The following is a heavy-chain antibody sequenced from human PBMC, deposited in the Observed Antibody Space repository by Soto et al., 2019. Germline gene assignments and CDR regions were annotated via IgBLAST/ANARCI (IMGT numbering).Heavy chain of an antibody. CDR3: ARVDSPSATRGWFEA. Sequence: QVQLVQSGPEVKKPGASVRVSCKASGYSLRNYAFAWVRQAPGQGLEWMAWLSGYNGDTQYAPKFQGRVSLTTDTSTNTAYMDLRTLRSDDTAVYYCARVDSPSATRGWFEAWGQGTLVTVSS. CDR2: LSGYNGDT. V-gene: IGHV1-18*01. D-gene: IGHD2-15*01. CDR1: GYSLRNYA. J-gene: IGHJ5*02.